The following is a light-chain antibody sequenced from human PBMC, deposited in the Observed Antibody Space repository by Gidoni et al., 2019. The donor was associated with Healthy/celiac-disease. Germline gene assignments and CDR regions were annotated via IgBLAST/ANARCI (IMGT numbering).Light chain of an antibody. J-gene: IGKJ1*01. CDR3: QQYYSYPRT. CDR1: QGLSSY. CDR2: AAS. Sequence: AIRMTQSPSSFSASTGDRVTITCRASQGLSSYLAWYQQKPGKAPKRLIYAASTLQSGVPSRFSGSGSGTDFTLTISCLQSEDFATYYCQQYYSYPRTFXXXTKVEIK. V-gene: IGKV1-8*01.